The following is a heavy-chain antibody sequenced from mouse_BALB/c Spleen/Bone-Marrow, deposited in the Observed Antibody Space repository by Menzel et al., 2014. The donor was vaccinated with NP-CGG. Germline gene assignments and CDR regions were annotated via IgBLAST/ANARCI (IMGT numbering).Heavy chain of an antibody. D-gene: IGHD4-1*01. Sequence: QVQLQQSGAELVRPGASVKLSCKALGYTFTDYEIHWVKQTPVHGLEWIGAIHLESAGAAYNQKFKGKATQTADKSSSTAYMELSGLTSEDSAVYYCTRDAGNFDYWGQGTTLTVSS. CDR1: GYTFTDYE. J-gene: IGHJ2*01. CDR2: IHLESAGA. CDR3: TRDAGNFDY. V-gene: IGHV1-15*01.